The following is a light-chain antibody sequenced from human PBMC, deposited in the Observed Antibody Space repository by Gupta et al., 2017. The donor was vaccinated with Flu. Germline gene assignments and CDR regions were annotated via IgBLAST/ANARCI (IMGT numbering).Light chain of an antibody. CDR3: NSRDSTDNHQAV. Sequence: SSELTQDPAVSVAVRQTVRITCQGDSLRNPYASWYQQKPGQAPVLVIYAKNIRPSGIPDRFSGSSSGNTASLTITGAQAEDEADYYCNSRDSTDNHQAVFGGGTKLTVL. CDR2: AKN. CDR1: SLRNPY. V-gene: IGLV3-19*01. J-gene: IGLJ2*01.